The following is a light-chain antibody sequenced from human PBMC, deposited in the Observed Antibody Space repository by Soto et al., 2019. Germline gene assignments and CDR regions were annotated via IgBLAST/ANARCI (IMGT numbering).Light chain of an antibody. Sequence: EIVMPQSPATLSVSPGASAPLSCWASQSVSSNLAWYQQKPGQAPRLLIYGASSRATGIPDRFSGSGSGTDFTLTISRLEPEEFAVYYCQQYNNWPPGFGGGTKVDIK. V-gene: IGKV3D-15*01. J-gene: IGKJ4*01. CDR3: QQYNNWPPG. CDR1: QSVSSN. CDR2: GAS.